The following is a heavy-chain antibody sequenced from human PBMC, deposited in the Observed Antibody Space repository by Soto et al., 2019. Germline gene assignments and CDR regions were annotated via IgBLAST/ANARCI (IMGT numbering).Heavy chain of an antibody. CDR2: IIPIFGTA. CDR1: GGTFSSYA. CDR3: ERRYCGGDCRAYYYYYYGMDV. D-gene: IGHD2-21*02. Sequence: QVQLVQSGAEVKKPGSSVKVSCKASGGTFSSYAISWVRQAPGQGLEWMGGIIPIFGTANYAQKFQGRVTITADESTSTAYMELSSLRSEDTAVYYCERRYCGGDCRAYYYYYYGMDVWGQGTTVTVSS. J-gene: IGHJ6*02. V-gene: IGHV1-69*01.